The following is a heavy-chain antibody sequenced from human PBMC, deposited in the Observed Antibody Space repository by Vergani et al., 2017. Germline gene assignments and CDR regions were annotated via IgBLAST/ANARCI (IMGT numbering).Heavy chain of an antibody. V-gene: IGHV4-38-2*01. J-gene: IGHJ5*02. CDR3: ARGPLDIVVVPAASGWFDP. CDR1: GYSISRGYY. D-gene: IGHD2-2*01. Sequence: QVQLQESGPGLVKPSETLSLTCAVSGYSISRGYYWGWIRQPPGKGLEWIGSNYHSGSNYYNPSLKSRVTISVDTSKNQFSLKLSSVTAADTAVYYCARGPLDIVVVPAASGWFDPWGQGTLVTVSS. CDR2: NYHSGSN.